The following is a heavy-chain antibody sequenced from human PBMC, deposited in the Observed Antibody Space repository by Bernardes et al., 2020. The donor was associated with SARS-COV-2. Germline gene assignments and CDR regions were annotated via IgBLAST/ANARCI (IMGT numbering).Heavy chain of an antibody. Sequence: GGSLSLSCAASGFTFSSNGKHWVRQPPGPGLERVAVIWYDGSSNSYENSVQGRFTIFSDNSKNTLYLQKNSLRAEDTAVYYCARDLIVVVTAISWGMDVWGHRTTVTVAS. J-gene: IGHJ6*02. CDR2: IWYDGSSN. CDR1: GFTFSSNG. D-gene: IGHD2-21*02. V-gene: IGHV3-33*01. CDR3: ARDLIVVVTAISWGMDV.